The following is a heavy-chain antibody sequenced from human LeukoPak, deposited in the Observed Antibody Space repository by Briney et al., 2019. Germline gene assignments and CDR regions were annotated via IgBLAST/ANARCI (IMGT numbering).Heavy chain of an antibody. J-gene: IGHJ3*02. V-gene: IGHV3-21*01. D-gene: IGHD1-26*01. CDR1: GFTFSSYS. CDR2: ISSSSSYI. CDR3: ARDLVGYFGPSSGSYTDI. Sequence: PGGSLRLSCAASGFTFSSYSMNWVRQAPGKGLEWVSSISSSSSYIYYADSVKGRFTISRDNAKNSLYLQMNSLRAEDTAVYYCARDLVGYFGPSSGSYTDIWGQGTMVTVSS.